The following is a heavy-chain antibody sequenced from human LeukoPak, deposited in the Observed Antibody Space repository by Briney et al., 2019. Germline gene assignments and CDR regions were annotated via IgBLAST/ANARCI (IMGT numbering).Heavy chain of an antibody. CDR3: ARDSSSPPLYAFDI. D-gene: IGHD6-6*01. CDR2: ISYDGTNK. V-gene: IGHV3-30-3*01. Sequence: GRSLRLSCAASGFTFRSYAMHWVRQAPGKGLEWVAMISYDGTNKYQADSVKGRFTISRDNSKNTLYLEMNSLRAEDTAVYYCARDSSSPPLYAFDIWGQGTMVTVSS. CDR1: GFTFRSYA. J-gene: IGHJ3*02.